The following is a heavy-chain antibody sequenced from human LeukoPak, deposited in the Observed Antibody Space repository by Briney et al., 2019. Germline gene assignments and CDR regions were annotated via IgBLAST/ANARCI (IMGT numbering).Heavy chain of an antibody. D-gene: IGHD3-10*02. V-gene: IGHV4-39*01. CDR1: GGSISNSSYY. CDR2: IYYSGST. Sequence: SETLSLTCTVSGGSISNSSYYWGWIRQPPGKGLEWIGSIYYSGSTYYNPSLKSRVTISVETSKNQFSLKLSSVTAVDTAVYYCASHSSYVSPFRSWGRGPLVTVSP. J-gene: IGHJ5*02. CDR3: ASHSSYVSPFRS.